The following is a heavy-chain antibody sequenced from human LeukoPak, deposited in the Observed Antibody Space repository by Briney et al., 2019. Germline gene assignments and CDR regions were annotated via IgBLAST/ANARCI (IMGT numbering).Heavy chain of an antibody. D-gene: IGHD5-24*01. CDR2: ISYDGSNK. Sequence: GGSLRLSCAASGFTFSSYGMHWVRQAPGKGLEWVAVISYDGSNKYYADSVKGRFTISRDNSKNTLYLQMNSLRAEDTAVYYCAKVRQPWPPSYYFDYWGQGTLVTVSS. CDR1: GFTFSSYG. J-gene: IGHJ4*02. V-gene: IGHV3-30*18. CDR3: AKVRQPWPPSYYFDY.